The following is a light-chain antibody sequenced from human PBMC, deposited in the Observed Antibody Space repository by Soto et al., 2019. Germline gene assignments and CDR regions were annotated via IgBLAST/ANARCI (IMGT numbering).Light chain of an antibody. Sequence: TPPHASLCTSTGCTAPISLRLSLNVNSYLAWYQQKPGQAPRLLIYDASNRAAGIPARFSGSGSGTDFTLTISSLEPEDFAIYYCQQRQYWPPITFGQGTRLEIK. CDR2: DAS. CDR1: LNVNSY. J-gene: IGKJ5*01. V-gene: IGKV3-11*01. CDR3: QQRQYWPPIT.